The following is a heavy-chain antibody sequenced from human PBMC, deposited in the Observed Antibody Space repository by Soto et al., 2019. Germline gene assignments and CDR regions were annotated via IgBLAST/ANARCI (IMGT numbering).Heavy chain of an antibody. Sequence: GGSLRLSCAASGFAFSSYVLHWVRRAPRKGPEWVSAIGTGGDTYYADSVMGRFTISGDNAKNTLYLQMNSLRAEDTAVYYCAREDIVVVPAATGFYNWFDPWGQGTLVTVSS. J-gene: IGHJ5*02. V-gene: IGHV3-13*01. CDR3: AREDIVVVPAATGFYNWFDP. CDR1: GFAFSSYV. CDR2: IGTGGDT. D-gene: IGHD2-2*01.